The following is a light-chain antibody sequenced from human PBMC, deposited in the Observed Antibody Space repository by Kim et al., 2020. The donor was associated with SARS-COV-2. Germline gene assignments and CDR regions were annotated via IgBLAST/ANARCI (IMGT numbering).Light chain of an antibody. CDR2: GAS. CDR1: QSVSSSY. J-gene: IGKJ2*01. V-gene: IGKV3-20*01. CDR3: QHYRTSPYT. Sequence: EIVLTQSPGTLSLSPGERATLSCRASQSVSSSYLAWYQQKPGQAPRLLIYGASSRATGIPDRFSGSGSGTDFPLTISRLEPEDFAVYYCQHYRTSPYTFGQGTKLEIK.